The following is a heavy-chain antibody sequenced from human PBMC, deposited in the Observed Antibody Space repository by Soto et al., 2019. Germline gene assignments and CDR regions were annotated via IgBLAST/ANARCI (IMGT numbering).Heavy chain of an antibody. V-gene: IGHV4-30-2*01. CDR1: GGSISSGGYS. CDR2: IYHSGST. CDR3: ADSIAVAGTHPIR. Sequence: SETLSLTCAVSGGSISSGGYSWSWIRQPPGKGLEWIGYIYHSGSTYYNPSLKSRVTISVDRSKNQFSLKLSSVTAEDTAVYYCADSIAVAGTHPIRWGQGTLVTVSS. J-gene: IGHJ4*02. D-gene: IGHD6-19*01.